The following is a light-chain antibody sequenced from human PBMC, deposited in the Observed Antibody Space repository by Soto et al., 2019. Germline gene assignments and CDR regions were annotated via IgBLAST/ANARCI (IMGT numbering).Light chain of an antibody. Sequence: QMGQSSSSLSSXVGDXATSXCRASQSISRWLAWYQQKPWKAPKLLIYKASSLESGVQSRFTGSGSGTEFTLTISSLQSDDFATYYCQQYNSYWAFGQGTKVDIK. CDR3: QQYNSYWA. CDR2: KAS. V-gene: IGKV1-5*03. CDR1: QSISRW. J-gene: IGKJ1*01.